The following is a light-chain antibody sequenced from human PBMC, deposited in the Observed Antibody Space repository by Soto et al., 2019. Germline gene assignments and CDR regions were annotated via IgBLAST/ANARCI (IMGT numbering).Light chain of an antibody. V-gene: IGKV3-11*01. J-gene: IGKJ4*01. CDR1: QTVRNN. CDR3: LQYYSHPFT. Sequence: EIVLTQSPATLSLSPGERATLSCRASQTVRNNLAWYQQRPGQAPRLLIYDASSRATGIPARFSGSGSGTDFTLTISSLQAEDVGAYYCLQYYSHPFTFGGGTKVDIK. CDR2: DAS.